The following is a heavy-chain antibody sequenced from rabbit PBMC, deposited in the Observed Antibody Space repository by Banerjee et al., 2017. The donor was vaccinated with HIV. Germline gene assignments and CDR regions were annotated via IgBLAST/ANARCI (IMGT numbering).Heavy chain of an antibody. CDR2: INSNTGNT. V-gene: IGHV1S45*01. CDR3: ARDLAGVIGWNFGL. D-gene: IGHD4-1*01. Sequence: QEQLEESGGDLVKPEGSLTLTCTASGFSFSNKYVMCWVRQAPGKGLEWIACINSNTGNTVYASWAKGRFTISSHNAQNTVSLQLNSLTAADTATYFCARDLAGVIGWNFGLWGQGTLVTVS. CDR1: GFSFSNKYV. J-gene: IGHJ4*01.